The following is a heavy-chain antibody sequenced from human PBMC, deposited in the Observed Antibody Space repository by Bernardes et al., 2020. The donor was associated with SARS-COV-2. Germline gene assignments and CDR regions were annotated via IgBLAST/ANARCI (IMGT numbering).Heavy chain of an antibody. V-gene: IGHV1-2*04. D-gene: IGHD6-19*01. CDR2: INPNSGGT. J-gene: IGHJ4*02. CDR3: ARGPGKSRVLVCSRGLYYLDS. Sequence: ASVKVSCKASGYTFTGYYMYWVRQAPGQGLAWMGWINPNSGGTNYAPMLQGWVTMTRDTSISTAYMELSRLRSDDTAVYYCARGPGKSRVLVCSRGLYYLDSWGQGTLVTVSS. CDR1: GYTFTGYY.